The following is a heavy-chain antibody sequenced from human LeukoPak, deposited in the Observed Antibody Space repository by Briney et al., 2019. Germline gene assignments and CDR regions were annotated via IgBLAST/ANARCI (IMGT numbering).Heavy chain of an antibody. CDR3: ARESAKYSGSYYEIWVFDY. J-gene: IGHJ4*02. CDR1: GGSISSGSYY. V-gene: IGHV4-61*02. Sequence: SETLSLTCTVSGGSISSGSYYWSWIRQPAGKGLEWIGRIYTSGSTNYNPSLKSRVTISVDTSKNQFSLKLSSVTAADTAVYYCARESAKYSGSYYEIWVFDYWGQGTLVTVSS. D-gene: IGHD1-26*01. CDR2: IYTSGST.